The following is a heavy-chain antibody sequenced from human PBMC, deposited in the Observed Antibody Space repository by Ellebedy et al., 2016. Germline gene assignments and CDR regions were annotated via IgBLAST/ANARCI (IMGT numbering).Heavy chain of an antibody. J-gene: IGHJ4*02. V-gene: IGHV3-30*03. D-gene: IGHD5-12*01. CDR3: AGGSGWLIDH. CDR1: GFTFNLFG. CDR2: ITDDGGHQ. Sequence: GESLKISXTASGFTFNLFGMHWVRQAPGKGLEWLAVITDDGGHQYYGASVEGRFAISRDNSKNTLYLQLNSLRPEDTAVYYCAGGSGWLIDHWGQGNLVTVSS.